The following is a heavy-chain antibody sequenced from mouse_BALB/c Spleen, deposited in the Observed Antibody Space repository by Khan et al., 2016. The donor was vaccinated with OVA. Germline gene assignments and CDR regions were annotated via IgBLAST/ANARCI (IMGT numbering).Heavy chain of an antibody. V-gene: IGHV5-6*01. CDR3: ARLAYYYNSEGFAY. CDR1: GFTFSTYG. J-gene: IGHJ3*01. D-gene: IGHD1-1*01. CDR2: ISSGGHYT. Sequence: VQLQQSGGDLVKPGGSLKLSCAASGFTFSTYGMSWVRQTPDKRLEWVATISSGGHYTYYPDSVKGRFTISRDNAKSTLYLQMSSLKSEDTAIYYCARLAYYYNSEGFAYWGQGTLVTVSA.